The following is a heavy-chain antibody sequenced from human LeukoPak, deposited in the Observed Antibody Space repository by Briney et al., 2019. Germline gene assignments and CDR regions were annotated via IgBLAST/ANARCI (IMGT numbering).Heavy chain of an antibody. CDR3: ARVSDSSSWYSSRRHTRYYFDY. D-gene: IGHD6-13*01. Sequence: SETLSLTCAVYGGSFSGYYWSWIRQHPGKGLEWIGYIYYSGSTYYNPSLKSRVTISVDTSKNQFSLKLSSVTAADTAVYYCARVSDSSSWYSSRRHTRYYFDYWGQGTLVTVSS. CDR1: GGSFSGYY. J-gene: IGHJ4*02. V-gene: IGHV4-31*11. CDR2: IYYSGST.